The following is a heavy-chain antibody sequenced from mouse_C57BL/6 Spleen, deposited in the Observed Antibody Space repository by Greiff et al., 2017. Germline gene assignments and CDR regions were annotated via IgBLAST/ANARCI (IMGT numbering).Heavy chain of an antibody. D-gene: IGHD1-1*01. J-gene: IGHJ4*01. CDR2: IYPGSGNT. CDR3: ARDYYGSSYWAMDY. CDR1: GYTFTDYY. Sequence: LVESGAELVRPGASVKLSCKASGYTFTDYYLNWVKQRPSQGLEWIARIYPGSGNTYYPAKFKGKATLTAEKSSSNAYMQLSSRTSEDSAVYFCARDYYGSSYWAMDYWGQGTSVTVSS. V-gene: IGHV1-76*01.